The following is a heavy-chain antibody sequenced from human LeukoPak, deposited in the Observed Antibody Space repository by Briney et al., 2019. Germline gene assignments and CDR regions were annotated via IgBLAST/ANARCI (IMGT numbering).Heavy chain of an antibody. CDR3: ARGYYYYGMDV. CDR1: GGSISSYY. V-gene: IGHV4-59*01. Sequence: SETLSLTCTVSGGSISSYYWSWIRQPPGKGLEWIGYIYYSGSTNYNPFLKSRVTISVDTSKNQFSLKLSSVTAADTAVYYCARGYYYYGMDVWGQGTTVTVSS. CDR2: IYYSGST. J-gene: IGHJ6*02.